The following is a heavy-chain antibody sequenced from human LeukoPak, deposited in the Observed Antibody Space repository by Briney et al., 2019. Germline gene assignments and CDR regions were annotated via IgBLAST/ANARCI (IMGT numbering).Heavy chain of an antibody. CDR2: ISTSSSYI. Sequence: GGSLRLSCAASGFTFSSYSINWVRQAPGKGLEWVSSISTSSSYIYYADSVKGRFTISRDNSKNTLYLQMNSLRAEDTAVYYCATITLEPHSSYYYSMDVWGKGTTVTVSS. V-gene: IGHV3-21*01. D-gene: IGHD1-14*01. CDR3: ATITLEPHSSYYYSMDV. J-gene: IGHJ6*03. CDR1: GFTFSSYS.